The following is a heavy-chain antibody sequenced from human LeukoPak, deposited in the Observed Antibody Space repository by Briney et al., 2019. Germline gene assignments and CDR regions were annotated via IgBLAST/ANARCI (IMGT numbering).Heavy chain of an antibody. Sequence: PSETLSLTCAVYGGSFSGYYWSWIRQPPGKGLEWIGEINHSGSTNYNPSLKSRVTTSVDTSKNQFSLKLSSVTAADTAVYYCARYQDSSGYYLFDYWGQGTLVTVSS. J-gene: IGHJ4*02. D-gene: IGHD3-22*01. V-gene: IGHV4-34*01. CDR3: ARYQDSSGYYLFDY. CDR1: GGSFSGYY. CDR2: INHSGST.